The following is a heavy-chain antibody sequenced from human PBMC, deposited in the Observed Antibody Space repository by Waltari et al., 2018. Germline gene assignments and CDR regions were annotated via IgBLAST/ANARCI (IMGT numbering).Heavy chain of an antibody. V-gene: IGHV1-69-2*01. D-gene: IGHD3-3*01. Sequence: EAQLIQSGAQVKSPGAPVKVSCKAFGSIFTDYYMHWMQQVPGKGPEWMARLDPENGAGEFADRFQGRLTVTADTSTDTAYMELSGLTSEDTATYYCANSMSGPRVQWGQGTQVTVSP. J-gene: IGHJ4*02. CDR2: LDPENGAG. CDR3: ANSMSGPRVQ. CDR1: GSIFTDYY.